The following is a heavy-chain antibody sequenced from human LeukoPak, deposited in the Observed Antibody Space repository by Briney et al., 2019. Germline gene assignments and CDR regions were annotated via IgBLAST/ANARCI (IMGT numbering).Heavy chain of an antibody. CDR1: GGSISGYY. V-gene: IGHV4-59*01. CDR2: IYYSGST. J-gene: IGHJ4*02. Sequence: PSETLSLTCTVSGGSISGYYWSWIRQPPGKGLEWIGYIYYSGSTNYNPPLKSRVTISIDTSKNQFSLKLSSVTAADTAVYYCARYGLIRGFEYWGQGTLVTVSS. CDR3: ARYGLIRGFEY. D-gene: IGHD3-16*01.